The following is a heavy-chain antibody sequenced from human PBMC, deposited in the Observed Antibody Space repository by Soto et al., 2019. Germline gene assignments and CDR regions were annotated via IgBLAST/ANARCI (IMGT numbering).Heavy chain of an antibody. CDR1: GFTFDDYA. V-gene: IGHV3-9*01. J-gene: IGHJ3*02. CDR2: IGGNNDKI. Sequence: EVQLVESGGGLAQPGRSLRLSCAASGFTFDDYAMYWVRQAPGKGLEWVSGIGGNNDKIGYADSVKGRFTISRDNANSYLYLQITSLRAEDTALYYCAKDHRGYGGGDAFDIWGQGTMVIVSP. CDR3: AKDHRGYGGGDAFDI. D-gene: IGHD5-12*01.